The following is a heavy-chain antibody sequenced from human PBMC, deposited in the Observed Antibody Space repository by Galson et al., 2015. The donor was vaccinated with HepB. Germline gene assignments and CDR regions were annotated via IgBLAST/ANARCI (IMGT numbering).Heavy chain of an antibody. D-gene: IGHD3-22*01. Sequence: SLRLSCAASGFTFSSYAMHWVRQAPGKGLEWVAVISYDGSNKYYADSVKGRFTISRDNSKNTLYLQMNSLRAEDTAVYYCARDPYDIYYYDGSGYYDYWGQGTLVTVSS. CDR2: ISYDGSNK. CDR3: ARDPYDIYYYDGSGYYDY. J-gene: IGHJ4*02. V-gene: IGHV3-30*04. CDR1: GFTFSSYA.